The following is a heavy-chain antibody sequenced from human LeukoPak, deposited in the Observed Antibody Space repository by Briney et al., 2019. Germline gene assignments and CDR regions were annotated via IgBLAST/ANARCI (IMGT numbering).Heavy chain of an antibody. J-gene: IGHJ6*02. V-gene: IGHV3-30-3*01. Sequence: GGSLRLSCAASGFTFSSYAMHWVRQAPGKGLEWVAVISYDGSNKYYADSVKGRFTISRDNSKNTLYLQMNSLRAEDTAVYYCARFGYCSSTSCFRSDYYYGMDVWGQGTTVTVSS. CDR2: ISYDGSNK. D-gene: IGHD2-2*01. CDR1: GFTFSSYA. CDR3: ARFGYCSSTSCFRSDYYYGMDV.